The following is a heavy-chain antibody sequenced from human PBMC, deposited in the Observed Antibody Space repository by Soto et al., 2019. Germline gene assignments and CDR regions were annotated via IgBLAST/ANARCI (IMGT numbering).Heavy chain of an antibody. J-gene: IGHJ4*02. CDR3: ARGYIAAAGIDY. CDR1: GFTVSSNY. D-gene: IGHD6-13*01. CDR2: IYSCGST. V-gene: IGHV3-53*01. Sequence: PGGSLRLSCAASGFTVSSNYMSWVRQAPGKGLEWVSVIYSCGSTYYAASVKGGFTISRDNSTNTLYLQMTSLRAEDTAVYYCARGYIAAAGIDYWGQGTLVTVSS.